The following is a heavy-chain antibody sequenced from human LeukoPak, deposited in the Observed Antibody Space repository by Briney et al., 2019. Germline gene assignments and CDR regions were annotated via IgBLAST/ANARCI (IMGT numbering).Heavy chain of an antibody. CDR2: ISSSSSTI. Sequence: GGSLRLSCAASGFTFDDYGMSWVRQAPGKGLEWVSYISSSSSTIYYADSVKGRFTISRDNAKNSLYLQMNSLRAEDTAVYYCARDNEGIAVGKFDYWGQGTLVTVSS. D-gene: IGHD6-19*01. V-gene: IGHV3-48*01. J-gene: IGHJ4*02. CDR1: GFTFDDYG. CDR3: ARDNEGIAVGKFDY.